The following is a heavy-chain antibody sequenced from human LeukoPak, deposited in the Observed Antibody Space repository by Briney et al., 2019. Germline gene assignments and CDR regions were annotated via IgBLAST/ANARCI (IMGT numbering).Heavy chain of an antibody. CDR2: IYYSGST. Sequence: SETLSLTCTVSGGSISSSSYYWGWIRQPPGKGLEWIGSIYYSGSTYYNPSLKSRVTISVDTSKNQFSLKLSSVTAAGTAVYYCARYESDSSGSRFDYWGQGTLVTVSS. CDR3: ARYESDSSGSRFDY. V-gene: IGHV4-39*07. CDR1: GGSISSSSYY. D-gene: IGHD3-22*01. J-gene: IGHJ4*02.